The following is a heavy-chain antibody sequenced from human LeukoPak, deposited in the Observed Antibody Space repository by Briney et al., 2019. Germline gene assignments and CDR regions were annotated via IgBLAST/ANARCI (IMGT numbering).Heavy chain of an antibody. CDR1: GFTFSSW. Sequence: GGSLRLSCAASGFTFSSWMSWVRQAPGRGLEWVANIKQDGSEEVCVGSVKGRFPISRDNAKNSLFLQMNTLRAEDTAVYYCARDPYSSTWSYGMDVWGQGTTVTVSS. V-gene: IGHV3-7*05. CDR2: IKQDGSEE. J-gene: IGHJ6*02. D-gene: IGHD6-6*01. CDR3: ARDPYSSTWSYGMDV.